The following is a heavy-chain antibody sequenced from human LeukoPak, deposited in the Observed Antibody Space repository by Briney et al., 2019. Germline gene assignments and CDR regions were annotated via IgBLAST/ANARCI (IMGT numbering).Heavy chain of an antibody. J-gene: IGHJ4*02. V-gene: IGHV3-48*01. Sequence: GGSLRLSCAASGFTFDDYGMSWVRQAPGKGLEWVSYISSSSSTMYYADSVKGRFSISRDNAKNSLYLQMNSLRAEDTAVYYCARDDYNSGSYSYFDYWGQGTLVTVSS. CDR3: ARDDYNSGSYSYFDY. CDR2: ISSSSSTM. D-gene: IGHD6-19*01. CDR1: GFTFDDYG.